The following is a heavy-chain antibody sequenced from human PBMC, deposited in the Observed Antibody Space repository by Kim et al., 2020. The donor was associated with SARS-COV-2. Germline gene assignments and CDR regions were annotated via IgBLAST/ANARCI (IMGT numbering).Heavy chain of an antibody. J-gene: IGHJ4*02. CDR2: FDPEDGET. D-gene: IGHD3-22*01. Sequence: ASVKVSCKVSGYTLTELSMHWVRQAPGKGLEWMGGFDPEDGETIYTQKFQGRVTMTEDTSTDTAYMELSSLRSEDTAVYYCATGVTYYYDSSGYYWVDYWGQGTLVTVSS. CDR1: GYTLTELS. V-gene: IGHV1-24*01. CDR3: ATGVTYYYDSSGYYWVDY.